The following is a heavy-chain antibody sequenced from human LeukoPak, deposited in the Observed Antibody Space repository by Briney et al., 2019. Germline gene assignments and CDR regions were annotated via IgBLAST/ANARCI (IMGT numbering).Heavy chain of an antibody. CDR1: GFTFSSYW. J-gene: IGHJ5*02. V-gene: IGHV3-74*01. Sequence: PGGSLRLSCEASGFTFSSYWMPWVRQAPGKGLVWVSRINSDGSSTNYADSVKGRFTISRDNAKNTLYLQMNGLRAEDTAVYYCARGPQGAWFDPWGQGTLVTVSS. CDR3: ARGPQGAWFDP. CDR2: INSDGSST.